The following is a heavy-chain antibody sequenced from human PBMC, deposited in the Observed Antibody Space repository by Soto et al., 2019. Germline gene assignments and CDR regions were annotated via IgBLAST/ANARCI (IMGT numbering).Heavy chain of an antibody. D-gene: IGHD3-10*01. CDR2: ISNDGSNK. Sequence: GGSLRLSCAASGFTFSSYAMHWVRQAPGKGLEWVAVISNDGSNKYYADSVKGRFTISRDNSKNTLYLQMNSLRAEDTAVYYCARDLIWFGELGFHGMDVWGQGTTVTVSS. CDR1: GFTFSSYA. V-gene: IGHV3-30-3*01. CDR3: ARDLIWFGELGFHGMDV. J-gene: IGHJ6*02.